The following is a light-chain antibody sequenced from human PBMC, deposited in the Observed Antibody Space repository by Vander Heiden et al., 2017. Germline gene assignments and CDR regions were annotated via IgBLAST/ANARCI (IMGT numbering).Light chain of an antibody. V-gene: IGLV6-57*01. CDR2: EAT. Sequence: NFMLTQPHSVSESPGKTITIASTRSSGRIPRNSVHWYQQRPGRPPATVIYEATHRPSGVPDRFSGSIDPFSNSASLTISGLSTEDEADYYCQSHDDSNVVFGGGTKLTVL. J-gene: IGLJ2*01. CDR3: QSHDDSNVV. CDR1: SGRIPRNS.